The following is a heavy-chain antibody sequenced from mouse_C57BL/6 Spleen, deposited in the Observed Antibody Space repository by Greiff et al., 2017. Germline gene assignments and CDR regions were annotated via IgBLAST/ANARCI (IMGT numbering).Heavy chain of an antibody. Sequence: QVQLQQPGAELVKPGASVKMSCKASGYTFTSYWITWVKQRPGQGLEWIGDIYPGSGSTNYNEKFKSKATLTVDTSSSTAFMQLSCLTSEDSAVYYCARDGYPWDYWGQGTSVTVSS. V-gene: IGHV1-55*01. J-gene: IGHJ4*01. CDR2: IYPGSGST. CDR1: GYTFTSYW. D-gene: IGHD2-3*01. CDR3: ARDGYPWDY.